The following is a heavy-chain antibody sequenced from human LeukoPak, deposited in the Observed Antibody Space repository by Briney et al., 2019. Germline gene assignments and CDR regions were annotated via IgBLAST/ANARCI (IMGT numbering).Heavy chain of an antibody. CDR3: AKDSASLLWFGEPHRGLGYFDY. CDR2: ISYDGNNK. J-gene: IGHJ4*02. Sequence: GGSLRLSCAASGFTSSSYGMHWVRQAPGKGLEWVAVISYDGNNKYYADSVKGRFTISRDNSKNTVYLQMNSLRAEDTAVYYCAKDSASLLWFGEPHRGLGYFDYWGQGTLVTVSS. D-gene: IGHD3-10*01. CDR1: GFTSSSYG. V-gene: IGHV3-30*18.